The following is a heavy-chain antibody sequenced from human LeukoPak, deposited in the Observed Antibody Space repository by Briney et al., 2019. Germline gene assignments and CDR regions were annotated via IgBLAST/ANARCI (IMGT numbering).Heavy chain of an antibody. Sequence: SETLSLTCTVSGGSISSYYWSWIRQPPGKGLEWIGYIYYSGSANYNPSLKSRVTISVDTSKNQFSLKLSSVTAADTAVYYCARERYYGSGSYYNAYYFDYWGQGTLVTVSS. CDR3: ARERYYGSGSYYNAYYFDY. CDR2: IYYSGSA. CDR1: GGSISSYY. J-gene: IGHJ4*02. D-gene: IGHD3-10*01. V-gene: IGHV4-59*01.